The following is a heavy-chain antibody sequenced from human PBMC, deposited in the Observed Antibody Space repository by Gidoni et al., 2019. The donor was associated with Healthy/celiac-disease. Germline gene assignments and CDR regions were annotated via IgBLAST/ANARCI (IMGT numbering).Heavy chain of an antibody. D-gene: IGHD3-3*01. CDR1: GFTFSSYA. CDR3: AKWVDDFWSGTYYYYYYGMDV. Sequence: EVQLLESGGGLVQPGGSLRLSCAASGFTFSSYAMSWVRQAPGKGLEWVSAISGSGGSTYYADAVKGRFTISRDNSKNTLYLQMNSLRAEDTAVYYCAKWVDDFWSGTYYYYYYGMDVWGQGTTVTVSS. J-gene: IGHJ6*02. V-gene: IGHV3-23*01. CDR2: ISGSGGST.